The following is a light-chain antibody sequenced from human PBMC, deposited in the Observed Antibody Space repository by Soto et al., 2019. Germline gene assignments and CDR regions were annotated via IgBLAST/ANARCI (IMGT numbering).Light chain of an antibody. V-gene: IGLV2-14*03. CDR2: DVT. CDR1: SSDVGGYNF. Sequence: QSALTQPASVSGSPGQSITISCTGTSSDVGGYNFVSWYQHHPGRAPKLMIYDVTDRPSGVSNRFSGSKSGNTASLTISGLQAEDEADYFCSSYTSSITPYVFGTGTKLTVL. J-gene: IGLJ1*01. CDR3: SSYTSSITPYV.